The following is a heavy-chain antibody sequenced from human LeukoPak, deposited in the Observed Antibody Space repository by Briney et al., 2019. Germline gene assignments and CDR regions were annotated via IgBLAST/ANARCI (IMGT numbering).Heavy chain of an antibody. D-gene: IGHD3-22*01. CDR1: GGTFSSYA. J-gene: IGHJ4*02. V-gene: IGHV1-69*04. CDR2: IIPILGIA. CDR3: GGTYYYDSSGYSFDY. Sequence: SVKVSCKASGGTFSSYAISWVRQAPGQGLERMGRIIPILGIANYAQKFQGRVTITADKSTSTAYMELSSLRSEDTAVYYCGGTYYYDSSGYSFDYWGQGTLVTVSS.